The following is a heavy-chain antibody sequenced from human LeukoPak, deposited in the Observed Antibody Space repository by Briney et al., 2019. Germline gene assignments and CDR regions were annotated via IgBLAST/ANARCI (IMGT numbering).Heavy chain of an antibody. CDR1: GYTFGSFW. V-gene: IGHV5-51*01. J-gene: IGHJ3*02. CDR3: AREAVRLDAFDI. CDR2: MFPSDSDT. D-gene: IGHD4-17*01. Sequence: GESLKISCEASGYTFGSFWIGWVRRMPGKGLEWMGIMFPSDSDTKYSPSFQGQVTISVDRSINTAYLEWNRLRASDTAMYYCAREAVRLDAFDIWGQGTMVTVSS.